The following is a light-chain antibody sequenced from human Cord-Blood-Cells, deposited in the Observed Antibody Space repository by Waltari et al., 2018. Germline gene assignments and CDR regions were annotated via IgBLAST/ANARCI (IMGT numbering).Light chain of an antibody. CDR3: QQRSNWPPIT. CDR2: DAS. CDR1: QRVSRY. J-gene: IGKJ5*01. Sequence: IVFTQSPATLSFSPGERSTPSCMASQRVSRYLAWYQQKPGQAPRLLIYDASNRATGIPARFSGSGSGTAFTLTISSLEPEDFAVYYCQQRSNWPPITFGQGTRLEIK. V-gene: IGKV3-11*01.